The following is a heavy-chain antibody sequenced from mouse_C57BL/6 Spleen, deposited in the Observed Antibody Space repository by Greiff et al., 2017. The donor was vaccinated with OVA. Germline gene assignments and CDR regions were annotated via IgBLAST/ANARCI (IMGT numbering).Heavy chain of an antibody. D-gene: IGHD2-5*01. CDR3: ARPAYYSNHGAMDY. CDR2: ISGGGGNT. V-gene: IGHV5-9*01. Sequence: EVMLVESGGGLVKPGGSLKLSCAASGFTFSSYTMSWVRQTPEKRLEWVATISGGGGNTYYPDSVKGRFTISRDNAKNTLYLQMSSLRSEDTALYYCARPAYYSNHGAMDYWGQGTSVTVSS. CDR1: GFTFSSYT. J-gene: IGHJ4*01.